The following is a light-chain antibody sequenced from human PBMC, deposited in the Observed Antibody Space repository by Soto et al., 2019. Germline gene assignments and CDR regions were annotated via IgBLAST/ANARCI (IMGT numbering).Light chain of an antibody. CDR2: DVS. CDR3: SSNTSSSTHV. J-gene: IGLJ1*01. CDR1: SSVVGGYNY. V-gene: IGLV2-14*03. Sequence: QSVLTQPASVSGSPGQSITISCTGTSSVVGGYNYVSWYQHHPGKAPKLMIYDVSNRPSGVSSRFSGSKSGNTASLTISGLQAEDEADYYCSSNTSSSTHVFRTGTKVPVL.